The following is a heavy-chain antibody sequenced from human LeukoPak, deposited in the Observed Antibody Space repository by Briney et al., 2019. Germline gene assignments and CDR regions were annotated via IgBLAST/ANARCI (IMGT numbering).Heavy chain of an antibody. CDR2: IYYSGST. D-gene: IGHD2-2*01. Sequence: SETLSLTCTVSGGSISGYYWSWIRQPPGKGLKWIGYIYYSGSTNYNPSLKSRVTISVDTSKNQFSLKLSSVTAADTAVYYCATLVVPAAIKVYAFDIWGQGTMVTVSS. V-gene: IGHV4-59*01. J-gene: IGHJ3*02. CDR3: ATLVVPAAIKVYAFDI. CDR1: GGSISGYY.